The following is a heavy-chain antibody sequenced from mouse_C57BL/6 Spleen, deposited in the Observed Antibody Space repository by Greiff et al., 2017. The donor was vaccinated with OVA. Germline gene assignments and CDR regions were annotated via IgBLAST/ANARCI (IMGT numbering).Heavy chain of an antibody. D-gene: IGHD1-1*02. CDR1: GYAFSSSW. CDR2: IYPGDGDT. J-gene: IGHJ2*01. CDR3: ARVDRWCYCDY. V-gene: IGHV1-82*01. Sequence: VQLQQSGPELVKPGASVKISCKASGYAFSSSWMNWVKQRPGKGLEWIGRIYPGDGDTNYNGKFKGKATLTADKSSSTAYMQLSSLTSEDSAVNFCARVDRWCYCDYWGQGTTLTVSS.